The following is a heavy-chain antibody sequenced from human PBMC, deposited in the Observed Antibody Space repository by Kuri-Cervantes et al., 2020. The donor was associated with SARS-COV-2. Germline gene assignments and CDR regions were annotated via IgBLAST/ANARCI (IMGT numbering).Heavy chain of an antibody. V-gene: IGHV3-23*01. Sequence: GESLKISCAASGFTFSSYAMSWVRQAPGKGLEWISAISGSGGSTYYADSVKGRFTISRDNSKNTLYLQMNSLRAEDTAVYYCAYGTYYDILTCYLAFDYWGQGTLVTVSS. CDR3: AYGTYYDILTCYLAFDY. J-gene: IGHJ4*02. D-gene: IGHD3-9*01. CDR1: GFTFSSYA. CDR2: ISGSGGST.